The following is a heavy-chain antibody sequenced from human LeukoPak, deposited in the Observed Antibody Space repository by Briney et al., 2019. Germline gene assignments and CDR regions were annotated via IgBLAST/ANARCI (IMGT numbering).Heavy chain of an antibody. CDR2: IDPNGGGT. D-gene: IGHD2-21*02. J-gene: IGHJ5*02. Sequence: ASVTVSCTPSGYTFTDYYVHWVRQAPGQGLEWMGWIDPNGGGTNYPQKFQDRVVLTRDTSISTAYMELSSLRSDDTAVYFCARDVDTVVVTALASWGQGTLVTVSS. CDR3: ARDVDTVVVTALAS. CDR1: GYTFTDYY. V-gene: IGHV1-2*02.